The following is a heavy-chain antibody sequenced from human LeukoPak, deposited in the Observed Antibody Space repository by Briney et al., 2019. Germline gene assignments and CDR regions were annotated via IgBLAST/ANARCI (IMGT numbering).Heavy chain of an antibody. Sequence: GGSLRLSCAASGFTFSSYGIHWVRQAPGKGLEWVAFIPYDGSNKYYADSLKGRFTISRDNSKNTLYLQMNGLRADDTAVFFCAKDYDYGDYAVDYWGQGTLVTVSS. CDR3: AKDYDYGDYAVDY. D-gene: IGHD4-17*01. J-gene: IGHJ4*02. CDR1: GFTFSSYG. V-gene: IGHV3-30*02. CDR2: IPYDGSNK.